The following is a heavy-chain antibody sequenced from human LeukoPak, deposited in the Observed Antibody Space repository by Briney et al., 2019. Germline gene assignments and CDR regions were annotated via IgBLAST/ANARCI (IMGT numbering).Heavy chain of an antibody. CDR3: ARLNREMATINGEKFSLDY. CDR1: GYTFTGFY. V-gene: IGHV1-2*02. D-gene: IGHD5-24*01. CDR2: INPNSGGT. J-gene: IGHJ4*02. Sequence: RASVKVSCKASGYTFTGFYMHWVRQAPGQGLEWMGWINPNSGGTNYAQKFQGRVTMTRDTSISTAYMELSRLRSDDTAVYYCARLNREMATINGEKFSLDYWGQGTLVTVSS.